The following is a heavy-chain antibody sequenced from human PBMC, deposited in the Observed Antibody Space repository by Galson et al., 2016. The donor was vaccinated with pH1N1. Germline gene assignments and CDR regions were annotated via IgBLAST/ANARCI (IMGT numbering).Heavy chain of an antibody. J-gene: IGHJ6*02. CDR1: GGSFAKYA. V-gene: IGHV1-69*13. Sequence: SVKVSCKASGGSFAKYAVSWVRQAPGQGLEWMGRIIPIYGTANYAQKFQGRVTITAVEYTTTVYMELNSLISEDTAIYYCARPGRTETTKEGFAWGYGMDVWGQGTTVTVSS. D-gene: IGHD1-1*01. CDR2: IIPIYGTA. CDR3: ARPGRTETTKEGFAWGYGMDV.